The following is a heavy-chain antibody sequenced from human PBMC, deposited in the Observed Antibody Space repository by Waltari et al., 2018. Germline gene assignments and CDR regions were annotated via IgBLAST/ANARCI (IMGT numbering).Heavy chain of an antibody. CDR2: INPNSGGT. D-gene: IGHD6-13*01. J-gene: IGHJ5*02. CDR3: VRGPRIAAAGPNWFDP. CDR1: GYTFTGYY. Sequence: QVQLVQSGAEVKKPGASVKVSCKASGYTFTGYYMHWVRQAPGQGLEWMGRINPNSGGTNYAQKFQGRVTMTRDTSISTAYMELSRLRSDDTAVYYCVRGPRIAAAGPNWFDPWGQGTLVTVSS. V-gene: IGHV1-2*06.